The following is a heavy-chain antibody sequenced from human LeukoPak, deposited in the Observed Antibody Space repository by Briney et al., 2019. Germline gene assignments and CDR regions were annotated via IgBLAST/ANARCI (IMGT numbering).Heavy chain of an antibody. CDR2: IYYSGTT. J-gene: IGHJ3*02. Sequence: SSETLSLTCTVSGGSIITSGYYWAWIRQPPGKGLEWIGVIYYSGTTNYNPSLKSRVTISVDRSKNQFSLKLSSVTAADTAVYYCARVETAMVTTAFDIWGQGTMVTVSS. CDR3: ARVETAMVTTAFDI. D-gene: IGHD5-18*01. CDR1: GGSIITSGYY. V-gene: IGHV4-39*07.